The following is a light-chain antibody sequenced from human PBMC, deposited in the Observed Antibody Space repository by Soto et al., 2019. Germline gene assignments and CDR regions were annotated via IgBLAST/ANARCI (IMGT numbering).Light chain of an antibody. V-gene: IGLV1-40*01. CDR3: QSYDSSLSGSV. CDR1: SSNIGAGYD. Sequence: QSVLTQPPSVSGAPGQRVTISCTGSSSNIGAGYDVHWYQQLPGTAPQLLIYGNINRPSVVPDRFSGAKSGTSASLAITGLQAEDEADDYCQSYDSSLSGSVFGGGTKIAVL. CDR2: GNI. J-gene: IGLJ2*01.